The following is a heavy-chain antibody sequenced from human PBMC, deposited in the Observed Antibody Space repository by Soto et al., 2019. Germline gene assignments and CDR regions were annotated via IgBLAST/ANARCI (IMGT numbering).Heavy chain of an antibody. CDR3: ARVRTTGYSGYAFDY. D-gene: IGHD5-12*01. CDR1: GFNFSNYW. V-gene: IGHV3-7*01. J-gene: IGHJ4*02. Sequence: PGGSLRLSCAASGFNFSNYWMTWVRQAPGKGLEWVANIRKDAVEKYYVDSVMGRFTISRDNADSVYLQMNSLRGEDTAVYYCARVRTTGYSGYAFDYWGQGALVTVSS. CDR2: IRKDAVEK.